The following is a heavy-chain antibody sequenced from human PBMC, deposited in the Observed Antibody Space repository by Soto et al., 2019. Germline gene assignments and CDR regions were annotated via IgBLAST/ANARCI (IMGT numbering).Heavy chain of an antibody. D-gene: IGHD3-22*01. CDR2: IIPIFGTA. V-gene: IGHV1-69*06. J-gene: IGHJ4*02. Sequence: QVQLVQSGAEVKKPGSSVKVSCTASGGTFSSYAISWVRQAPGQGLEWMGGIIPIFGTANYAQKFQGRVTITADKSTSTAYMELSSLRSEGTAVYYCAGSPVVKQMILVPYFDYWGQGTLVTVSS. CDR3: AGSPVVKQMILVPYFDY. CDR1: GGTFSSYA.